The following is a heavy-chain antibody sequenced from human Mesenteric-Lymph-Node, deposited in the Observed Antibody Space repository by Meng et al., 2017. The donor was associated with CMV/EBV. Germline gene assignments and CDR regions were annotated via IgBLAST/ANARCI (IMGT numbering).Heavy chain of an antibody. CDR3: ARGHSRSQEYCTNGVCGAGYGMDV. CDR2: INPNSGGT. V-gene: IGHV1-2*02. CDR1: GYTFTGYY. Sequence: ASVKVSCKASGYTFTGYYMHWVRQAPGQGLEWMGWINPNSGGTNYAQKFQGGVTMTRDTSISTAYMELTRLRSDDTAVYYCARGHSRSQEYCTNGVCGAGYGMDVWGQGTTVTVSS. D-gene: IGHD2-8*01. J-gene: IGHJ6*02.